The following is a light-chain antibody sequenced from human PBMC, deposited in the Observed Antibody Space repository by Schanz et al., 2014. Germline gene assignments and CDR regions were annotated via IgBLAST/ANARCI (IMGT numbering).Light chain of an antibody. CDR2: GAS. V-gene: IGKV3-15*01. J-gene: IGKJ5*01. CDR1: QSVSSN. CDR3: QQYDGSVT. Sequence: EIVMTQSPATLSVSPGERATLSCRASQSVSSNLAWYQQKPGQAPRLLIYGASTRATGIPARFSGSGSGTEFTLTISRLEPEDFAVYYCQQYDGSVTFGQGTRLEIK.